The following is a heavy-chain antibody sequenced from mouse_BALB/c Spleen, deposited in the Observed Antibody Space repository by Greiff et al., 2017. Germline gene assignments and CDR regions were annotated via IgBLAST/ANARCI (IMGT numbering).Heavy chain of an antibody. CDR3: TRWLLPRYWYFDV. D-gene: IGHD2-3*01. CDR1: GFTFSSYW. CDR2: IRLKSDNYAT. J-gene: IGHJ1*01. V-gene: IGHV6-6*02. Sequence: EVQLVESGGGLVQPGGSMKLSCVASGFTFSSYWMSWVRQSPEKGLEWVAEIRLKSDNYATHYAESVKGKFTISRDDSKSRLYLQMNSLRAEDTGIYYCTRWLLPRYWYFDVWGAGTTVTVSS.